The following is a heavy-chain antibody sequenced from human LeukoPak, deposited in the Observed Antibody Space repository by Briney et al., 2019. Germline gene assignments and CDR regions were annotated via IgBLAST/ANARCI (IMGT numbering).Heavy chain of an antibody. D-gene: IGHD6-19*01. CDR3: ARDGSTGWHYFEY. Sequence: GGSLRLSCAASGFTFSSYAMSWVRQAPGKGLEWVSVIGTAGDTYYPGSVRGRFTISRENAKNSLYLQMNSLRVEDTALYYCARDGSTGWHYFEYWGQGTLVTVSS. V-gene: IGHV3-13*01. CDR1: GFTFSSYA. J-gene: IGHJ4*02. CDR2: IGTAGDT.